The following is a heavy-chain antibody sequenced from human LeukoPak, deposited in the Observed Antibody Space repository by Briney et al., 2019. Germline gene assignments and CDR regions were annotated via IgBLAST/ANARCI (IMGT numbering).Heavy chain of an antibody. CDR1: GFTFSSYS. D-gene: IGHD4/OR15-4a*01. Sequence: GGSLRLSCAASGFTFSSYSMNWVRQAPGRGLEWVSSISSSRSYISYADSVKGRFTISRDNAKNSLYLQMNSLRAEDTAVYYCARDPRSNFGHIDAFDIWGQGTMVTVSS. CDR3: ARDPRSNFGHIDAFDI. J-gene: IGHJ3*02. V-gene: IGHV3-21*01. CDR2: ISSSRSYI.